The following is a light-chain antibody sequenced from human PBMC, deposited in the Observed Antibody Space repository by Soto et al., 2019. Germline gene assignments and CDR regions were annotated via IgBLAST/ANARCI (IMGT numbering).Light chain of an antibody. CDR2: GAY. CDR3: HQYVASPRT. J-gene: IGKJ1*01. V-gene: IGKV3-20*01. CDR1: QSIAGGY. Sequence: EIVLTQSPRTLSLSPGERATLSCRASQSIAGGYLAWYQHRPGQAPRLLISGAYRRAAGIPDWFSGSGSGTDFTLTISRLQPEDFAVYYCHQYVASPRTFGQGTKVEFK.